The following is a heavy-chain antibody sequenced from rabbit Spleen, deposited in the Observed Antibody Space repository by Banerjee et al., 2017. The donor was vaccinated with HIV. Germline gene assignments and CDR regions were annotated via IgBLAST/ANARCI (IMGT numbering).Heavy chain of an antibody. CDR3: ARGSAMMTMVITGYYFTL. V-gene: IGHV1S40*01. Sequence: QSLEESGGGLVKPGASLTLTCKASGFSFSSGYDMCWVRQAPGKGLEWIACIYAGSSGSTYSASWAKGRFTISKTSSTTVTLQMTSLTAADTATYFCARGSAMMTMVITGYYFTLWGPGTLVTVS. J-gene: IGHJ4*01. CDR2: IYAGSSGST. CDR1: GFSFSSGYD. D-gene: IGHD2-1*01.